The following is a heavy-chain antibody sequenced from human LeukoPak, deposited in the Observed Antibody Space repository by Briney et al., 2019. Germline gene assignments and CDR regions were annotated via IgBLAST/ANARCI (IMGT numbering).Heavy chain of an antibody. CDR1: GVSISSYY. J-gene: IGHJ6*03. Sequence: SETLSLTCTASGVSISSYYMSWIRQPPGKGLEWISYIYSSGSTNYYPSLKRRLTTTVDTTNNKFSLKLINVTTADTTVFYYWRLHHHYYYMDVRGKGTTVTVSS. CDR2: IYSSGST. CDR3: WRLHHHYYYMDV. D-gene: IGHD4-11*01. V-gene: IGHV4-59*01.